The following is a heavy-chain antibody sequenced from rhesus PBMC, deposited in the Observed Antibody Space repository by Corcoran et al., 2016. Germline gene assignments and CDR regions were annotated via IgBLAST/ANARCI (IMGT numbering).Heavy chain of an antibody. Sequence: EVQLVQSGAEVKKPGASVKISCKASGYTFPDYYLHWVRTAPGKGRGWVGRVDPEDGEAIHAQKFQDRVTITADTSTDTAYMELSSLRSEDTAVYYCATSRKWVQQFEFWGQGALVTVSS. CDR1: GYTFPDYY. V-gene: IGHV1-111*02. CDR3: ATSRKWVQQFEF. D-gene: IGHD5-24*01. J-gene: IGHJ1*01. CDR2: VDPEDGEA.